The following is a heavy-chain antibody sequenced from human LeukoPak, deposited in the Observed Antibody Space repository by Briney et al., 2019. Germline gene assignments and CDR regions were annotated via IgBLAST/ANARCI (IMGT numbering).Heavy chain of an antibody. J-gene: IGHJ4*02. CDR1: GYTFTMSG. V-gene: IGHV1-18*01. Sequence: ASVKVSCKASGYTFTMSGISWVRQAPGQGLEWMGWISPFNGYTNYAQKVQDRVTLTTDTATSTVYMELRSLISDDTAMYYCARDRGILAAADQPDFDYWGQGTQVTVSS. CDR3: ARDRGILAAADQPDFDY. D-gene: IGHD6-25*01. CDR2: ISPFNGYT.